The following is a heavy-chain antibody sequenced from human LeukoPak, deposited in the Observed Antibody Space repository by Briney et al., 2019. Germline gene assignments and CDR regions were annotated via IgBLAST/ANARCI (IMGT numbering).Heavy chain of an antibody. J-gene: IGHJ3*02. V-gene: IGHV4-59*01. CDR2: IYYSGST. CDR3: ARVLGDYYDSSGYYHRAFDI. D-gene: IGHD3-22*01. Sequence: SETLSLTCAVYGGSFSGYYWNWIRQPPGKGLEWIGYIYYSGSTNYNPSLKSRVTISVDTSKNQFSLKLSSVTAADTAVYYCARVLGDYYDSSGYYHRAFDIWGQGTMVTVSS. CDR1: GGSFSGYY.